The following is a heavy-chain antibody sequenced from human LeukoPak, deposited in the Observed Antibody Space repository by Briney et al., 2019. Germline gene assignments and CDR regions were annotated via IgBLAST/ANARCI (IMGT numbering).Heavy chain of an antibody. J-gene: IGHJ5*02. Sequence: PGRSLRLSCAASGFTFDDYAMHWVRQAPGKGLEWVSDISWNSGSIGYADSVKGRFTISRDNAKNSLYLQMNSLRAEDTALYYCAKDRLSGLSNWFDPWGQGTLVTVSS. V-gene: IGHV3-9*01. D-gene: IGHD6-19*01. CDR2: ISWNSGSI. CDR3: AKDRLSGLSNWFDP. CDR1: GFTFDDYA.